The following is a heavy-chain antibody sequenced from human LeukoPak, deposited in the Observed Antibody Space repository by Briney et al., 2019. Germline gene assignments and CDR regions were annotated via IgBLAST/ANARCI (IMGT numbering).Heavy chain of an antibody. CDR2: INPSGGST. D-gene: IGHD2/OR15-2a*01. CDR3: ARGGVIGPNDY. J-gene: IGHJ4*02. CDR1: GYTFTSYD. Sequence: ASVKVSCKASGYTFTSYDINWVRQAPGQGLEWMGIINPSGGSTSYAKKFQGRVTMTRDTSTSTVYMELSSLRSEDTAVYYCARGGVIGPNDYWGQGTLVTVSS. V-gene: IGHV1-46*01.